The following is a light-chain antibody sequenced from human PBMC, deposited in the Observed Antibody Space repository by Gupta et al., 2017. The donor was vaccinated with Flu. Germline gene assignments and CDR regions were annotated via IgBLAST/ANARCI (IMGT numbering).Light chain of an antibody. J-gene: IGLJ2*01. Sequence: SSLTHPASVSGSPGQSIAISCTGTNSDIGAYNYVSWYQQHPGKAPKLMIYEVSNRPSGVSTRFSGSKSGNTASLTISGLQAEDEADYYCGSYGAVGVLGGGTKVTVL. CDR3: GSYGAVGV. CDR2: EVS. CDR1: NSDIGAYNY. V-gene: IGLV2-14*01.